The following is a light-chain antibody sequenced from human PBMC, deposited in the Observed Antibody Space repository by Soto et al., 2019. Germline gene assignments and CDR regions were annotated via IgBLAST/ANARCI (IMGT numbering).Light chain of an antibody. CDR1: QSLLHSNGYNY. V-gene: IGKV2-28*01. CDR2: LGS. Sequence: DIVMTQSPLSLPVTPGEPASISCRSSQSLLHSNGYNYLDWYLQKPGQSPQLLIYLGSNRASGVPDRFSGSVSATDFTLNISRVEAEDVGVYYCMQALQSWTFGQGTKVEIK. J-gene: IGKJ1*01. CDR3: MQALQSWT.